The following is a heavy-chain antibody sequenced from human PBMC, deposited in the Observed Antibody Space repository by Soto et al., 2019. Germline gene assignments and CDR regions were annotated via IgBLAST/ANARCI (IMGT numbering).Heavy chain of an antibody. CDR3: ARASNSGYDPGSYYYYGMDV. D-gene: IGHD5-12*01. V-gene: IGHV1-2*04. J-gene: IGHJ6*02. Sequence: ASVKVSCKASGYTFTGYYMHWVQQAPGQGLEWMGWINPNSGGTNYAQKFQGWVTMTRDTSISTAYMELSRLRSDDTAVYYCARASNSGYDPGSYYYYGMDVWGQGTTVTVSS. CDR2: INPNSGGT. CDR1: GYTFTGYY.